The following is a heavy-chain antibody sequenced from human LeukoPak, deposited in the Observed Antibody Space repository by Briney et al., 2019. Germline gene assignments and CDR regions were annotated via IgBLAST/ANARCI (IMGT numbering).Heavy chain of an antibody. J-gene: IGHJ4*02. V-gene: IGHV3-30-3*01. D-gene: IGHD3-22*01. CDR3: ARDPYYDSSGYCDY. CDR2: ISYDGSNK. CDR1: GFTFSSYA. Sequence: GGSLRLSCAASGFTFSSYAMHWVRQAPGKGLEWVAVISYDGSNKYYAVSVKGRFTIFRDNSKNTLYLQMNSQRAEDTAVYYCARDPYYDSSGYCDYWGQGTLVTVSS.